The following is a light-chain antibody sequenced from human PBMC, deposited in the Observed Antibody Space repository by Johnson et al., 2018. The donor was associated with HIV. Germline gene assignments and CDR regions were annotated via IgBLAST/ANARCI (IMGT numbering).Light chain of an antibody. CDR2: DNN. Sequence: QSVLTQPPSVSVAPGQKVTISCSGSSSNIGNNYVSWYQQLPGTVPKLLIYDNNKRPSVIPDRFSGSKSGTSATLGITGLQTGDEADYYCGTWDSGLGAVYVFGPGTKVTVL. CDR1: SSNIGNNY. CDR3: GTWDSGLGAVYV. V-gene: IGLV1-51*01. J-gene: IGLJ1*01.